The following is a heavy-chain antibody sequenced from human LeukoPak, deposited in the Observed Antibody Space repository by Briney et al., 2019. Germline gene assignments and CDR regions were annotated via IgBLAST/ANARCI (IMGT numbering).Heavy chain of an antibody. Sequence: ASVKVSCKASGYTFTGYYMHWVRQAPGQGLEWMGWINPNSGGTNYAQKFQGRVTMTRDTSISTAYMELSRLRSDDTAVYYCARAGGNDFWSGYNAFDIWGQGTMVTVSP. V-gene: IGHV1-2*02. J-gene: IGHJ3*02. CDR3: ARAGGNDFWSGYNAFDI. D-gene: IGHD3-3*01. CDR2: INPNSGGT. CDR1: GYTFTGYY.